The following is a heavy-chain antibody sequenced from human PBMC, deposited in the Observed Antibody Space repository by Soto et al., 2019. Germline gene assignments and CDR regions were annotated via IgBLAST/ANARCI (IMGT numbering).Heavy chain of an antibody. V-gene: IGHV3-74*01. CDR1: GFTISGHW. D-gene: IGHD1-26*01. CDR2: INSEGSST. Sequence: EVQLVESGGGLVQPGGSLRLSCAASGFTISGHWMHWVRHVPGKGLVWVSRINSEGSSTSYADSVKGRFIISRDNAKNTLFLQMNSLRAEDTAVYYCARSYSGTYGCFDHWGQGTLVTVSS. J-gene: IGHJ5*02. CDR3: ARSYSGTYGCFDH.